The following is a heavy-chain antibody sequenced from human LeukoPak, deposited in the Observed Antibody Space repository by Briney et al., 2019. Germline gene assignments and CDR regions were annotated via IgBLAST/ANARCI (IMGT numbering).Heavy chain of an antibody. CDR3: ARGSDVSDY. D-gene: IGHD2-15*01. V-gene: IGHV3-48*01. J-gene: IGHJ4*02. CDR2: ITSGSTTI. CDR1: GFSFSTYA. Sequence: GGSLRLSCAASGFSFSTYAMSWVRQAPGKGLEWVSYITSGSTTIYYADSVKGRFTISRDNAKSSLYLQMNSLRAEDTAVYYCARGSDVSDYWGQGTLVTVSS.